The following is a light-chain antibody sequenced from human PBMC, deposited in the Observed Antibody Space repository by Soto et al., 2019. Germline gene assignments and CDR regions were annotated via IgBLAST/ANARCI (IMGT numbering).Light chain of an antibody. CDR3: CSYGGSYTGV. CDR1: SSDVGKYNY. V-gene: IGLV2-11*01. J-gene: IGLJ2*01. CDR2: DVS. Sequence: QSVLTQPRSVSGSPGQSVTISCTGTSSDVGKYNYLSWYQQHPGKAPKLMIYDVSKRPSGVPDRFSGSKSGNTASLTISGLQAEDEADYYCCSYGGSYTGVFGGGTKLTVL.